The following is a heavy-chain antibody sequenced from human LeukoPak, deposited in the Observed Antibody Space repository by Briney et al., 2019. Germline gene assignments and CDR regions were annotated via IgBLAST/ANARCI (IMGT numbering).Heavy chain of an antibody. Sequence: KPSETLSLTCAVYGGSFSGYYWSWIRQPPGKGLDWMGKIKHSESTNYNPSLKSRVTISVDTSKNQFSLKLSSVTAADTAVYYCARGPASTAVVDYWGQGTLVTVSS. V-gene: IGHV4-34*01. J-gene: IGHJ4*02. D-gene: IGHD4-11*01. CDR3: ARGPASTAVVDY. CDR2: IKHSEST. CDR1: GGSFSGYY.